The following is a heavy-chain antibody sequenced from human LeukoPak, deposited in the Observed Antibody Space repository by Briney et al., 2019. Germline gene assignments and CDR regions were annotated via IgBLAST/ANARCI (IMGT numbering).Heavy chain of an antibody. CDR1: GGSVSSYY. J-gene: IGHJ5*02. Sequence: SETLSLTCTVSGGSVSSYYWSWIRQPAGKGLEWIGRIYTSGSTNHNPSLKSRVTISVDTSKNQFSLKLASVTAADTAIYYCAKGAGGFSYYNWFDPWGQGTLVTVSS. CDR2: IYTSGST. D-gene: IGHD5-18*01. CDR3: AKGAGGFSYYNWFDP. V-gene: IGHV4-4*07.